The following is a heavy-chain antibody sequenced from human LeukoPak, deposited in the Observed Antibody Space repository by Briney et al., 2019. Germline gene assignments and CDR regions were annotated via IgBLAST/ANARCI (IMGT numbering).Heavy chain of an antibody. D-gene: IGHD1-26*01. V-gene: IGHV1-2*02. CDR3: ARPWSYFSDDAFDI. CDR2: INPNSGGT. J-gene: IGHJ3*02. Sequence: ASVKVSCKASGYTFTGYYIHWVRQAPGQGLEWMGWINPNSGGTNYAQKFQGRVIMTRDTSISTAYMELSRLRSDDTAVYYCARPWSYFSDDAFDIWGQGTMVTVSS. CDR1: GYTFTGYY.